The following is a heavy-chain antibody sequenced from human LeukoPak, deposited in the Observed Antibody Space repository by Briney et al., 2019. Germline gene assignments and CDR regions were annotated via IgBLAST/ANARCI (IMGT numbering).Heavy chain of an antibody. Sequence: SETLSFTCTVSGGSISSYYWSWIRQPPGKGLEWIGYIYYSGSTNYNPSLKSRVTISVDTSKNQFSLKLSSVTAADTAVYYCARDRDRAAATHYGMDVWGQGTTVTVSS. V-gene: IGHV4-59*01. J-gene: IGHJ6*02. D-gene: IGHD6-13*01. CDR1: GGSISSYY. CDR3: ARDRDRAAATHYGMDV. CDR2: IYYSGST.